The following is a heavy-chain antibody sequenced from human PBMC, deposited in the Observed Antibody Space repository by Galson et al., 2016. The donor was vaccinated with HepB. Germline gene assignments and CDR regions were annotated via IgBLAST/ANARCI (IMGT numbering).Heavy chain of an antibody. CDR3: ARDRSSLFGESIVPRGFDS. V-gene: IGHV1-46*01. CDR2: INPSAGTT. Sequence: SVKVSCKASGYTFTNYCIHWVRQAPGQGLEWMGIINPSAGTTDYAQNFQGRVTMTRDTSTRTVYMELSSLRSEDTAVYFCARDRSSLFGESIVPRGFDSWGQGTLVTVSS. D-gene: IGHD3-3*01. CDR1: GYTFTNYC. J-gene: IGHJ4*02.